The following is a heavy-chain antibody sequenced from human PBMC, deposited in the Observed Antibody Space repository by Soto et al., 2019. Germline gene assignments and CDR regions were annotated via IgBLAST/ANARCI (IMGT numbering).Heavy chain of an antibody. CDR1: GGSLGGFH. CDR3: ARGRTAALIETRLFRVLFDL. V-gene: IGHV4-34*01. Sequence: QVQLQQWGAGLLKPSETLSLTCAVSGGSLGGFHWSWIRQPPGKGLEWIGEISRSGSTNYGPSLTSRVTLSMDTSRIQVSLNLSSLTAAGTAVYYWARGRTAALIETRLFRVLFDLWGHGNLVTVSS. CDR2: ISRSGST. D-gene: IGHD3-10*01. J-gene: IGHJ4*01.